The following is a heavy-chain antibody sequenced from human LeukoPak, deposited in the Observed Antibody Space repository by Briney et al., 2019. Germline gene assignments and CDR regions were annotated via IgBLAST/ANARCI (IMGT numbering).Heavy chain of an antibody. J-gene: IGHJ6*02. D-gene: IGHD5-24*01. CDR1: GGSISNYY. V-gene: IGHV4-59*01. Sequence: PSETLSLTCTLSGGSISNYYWTWIRQPPGKGLEWIGYFYDSGRSTYNPSLKSRVSTSQDPSKTQFTLNLSSVTAADTAVYYCARGTQVRDGYNYGYYYGMDVWGQGTTVTVSS. CDR3: ARGTQVRDGYNYGYYYGMDV. CDR2: FYDSGRS.